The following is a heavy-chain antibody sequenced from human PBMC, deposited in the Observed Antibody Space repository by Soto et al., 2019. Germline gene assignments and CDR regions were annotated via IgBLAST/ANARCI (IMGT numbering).Heavy chain of an antibody. CDR1: GGSFSGYY. V-gene: IGHV4-34*01. Sequence: LSLTCAVYGGSFSGYYWSWIRQPPGKGLEWVGEINHSGSTNYNPSLKSRVTISVDTSKNQFSLKLSSVTAADTAVYYCARASYSGPYNYWGQGTLVTVSS. CDR3: ARASYSGPYNY. D-gene: IGHD5-12*01. CDR2: INHSGST. J-gene: IGHJ4*02.